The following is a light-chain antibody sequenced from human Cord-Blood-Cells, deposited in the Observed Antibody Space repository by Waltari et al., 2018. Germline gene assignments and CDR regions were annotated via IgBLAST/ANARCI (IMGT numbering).Light chain of an antibody. J-gene: IGLJ2*01. CDR1: SLRSYY. V-gene: IGLV3-19*01. Sequence: SSELTPDPAVSVALGQTVRITCQGESLRSYYASWYQQKPGQAPVLVIYGKNNRPSGIPDRFSGSSSGNTASLTITGAQAEDEADYYCNSRDSSGLHVVFGGGTKLTVL. CDR2: GKN. CDR3: NSRDSSGLHVV.